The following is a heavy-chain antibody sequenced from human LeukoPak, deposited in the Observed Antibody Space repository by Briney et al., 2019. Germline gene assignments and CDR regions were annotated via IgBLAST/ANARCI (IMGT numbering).Heavy chain of an antibody. CDR1: GFTFSSYA. Sequence: GGSLRLSCAASGFTFSSYAMSWVRQAPGKGLGWVSAISGSGGSTYYADSVKGRFTISRDNSKNTLYLQMNSLRAEDTAVYYCAKVLRSSMEIDYWGQGTLVTVSS. V-gene: IGHV3-23*01. CDR3: AKVLRSSMEIDY. CDR2: ISGSGGST. D-gene: IGHD6-19*01. J-gene: IGHJ4*02.